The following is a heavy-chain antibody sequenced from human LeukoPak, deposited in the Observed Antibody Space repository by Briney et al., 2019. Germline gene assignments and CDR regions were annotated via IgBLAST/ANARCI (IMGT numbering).Heavy chain of an antibody. D-gene: IGHD4-17*01. CDR3: ARSSYSDYLHDDFYY. CDR1: GFTFSYYA. Sequence: SGGSLRLSCAASGFTFSYYAMSWVRQAPGKGLEWLSAISGPGSTTYYADSVKGRFTIPRDTSTNKVYLQIASLRAEDTAIYYCARSSYSDYLHDDFYYWGQGTLVTVSS. V-gene: IGHV3-23*01. CDR2: ISGPGSTT. J-gene: IGHJ4*02.